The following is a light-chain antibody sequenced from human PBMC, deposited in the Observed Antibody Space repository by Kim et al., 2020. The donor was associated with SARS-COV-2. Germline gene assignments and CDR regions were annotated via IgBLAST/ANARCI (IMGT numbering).Light chain of an antibody. Sequence: SVGDSVTIPCRASQRISSWLAWYQQKPRKAPKLLLYDASNLESGVLSRFSGSESGTEFTLTISSLHPDDFATYYCQQYRTNTYSTFGQGTKVDIK. CDR2: DAS. CDR1: QRISSW. CDR3: QQYRTNTYST. V-gene: IGKV1-5*01. J-gene: IGKJ1*01.